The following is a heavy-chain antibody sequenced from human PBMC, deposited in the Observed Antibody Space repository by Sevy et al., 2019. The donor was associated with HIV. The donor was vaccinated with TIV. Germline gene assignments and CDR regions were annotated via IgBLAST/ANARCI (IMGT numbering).Heavy chain of an antibody. D-gene: IGHD3-22*01. CDR2: ISSSSSYI. J-gene: IGHJ6*02. V-gene: IGHV3-21*01. CDR1: GFTFSNAW. CDR3: ARDFSRDLYDSSGYHRAGYYYGMDV. Sequence: GGSLRLSCAASGFTFSNAWMSWVRQAPGKGLEWVSSISSSSSYIYYADSVKGRFTISRDNAKNSLYLQMNSLRAEDTAVYYCARDFSRDLYDSSGYHRAGYYYGMDVWGQGTTVTVSS.